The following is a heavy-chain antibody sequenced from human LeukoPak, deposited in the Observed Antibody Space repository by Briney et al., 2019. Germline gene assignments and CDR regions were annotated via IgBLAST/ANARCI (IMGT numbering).Heavy chain of an antibody. V-gene: IGHV7-4-1*02. CDR3: ARDPPPGDIVVVPAADDY. CDR1: GYTFTSYA. CDR2: INTNTGNP. Sequence: ASVTVSCKASGYTFTSYAMNWVRQAPGQGLEWMGWINTNTGNPTYAQGFTGRFVFSLDTSVSTAYLQISSLKAEDTAVYYCARDPPPGDIVVVPAADDYWGQGTLVTVSS. D-gene: IGHD2-2*01. J-gene: IGHJ4*02.